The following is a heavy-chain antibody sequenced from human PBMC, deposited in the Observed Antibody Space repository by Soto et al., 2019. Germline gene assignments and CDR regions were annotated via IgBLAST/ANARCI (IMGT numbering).Heavy chain of an antibody. CDR1: AGSFSGYY. D-gene: IGHD2-15*01. CDR2: INHSGST. J-gene: IGHJ4*02. V-gene: IGHV4-34*01. Sequence: PSETLSLTCAVYAGSFSGYYWTWIRQPPGKGLEWIGEINHSGSTNYNPSLKSRVTISVDTSKNQFSLNLNSVTAADTAVYYCARGIAMKKVVHRDASDKYYFDSWGRGTLVTVSS. CDR3: ARGIAMKKVVHRDASDKYYFDS.